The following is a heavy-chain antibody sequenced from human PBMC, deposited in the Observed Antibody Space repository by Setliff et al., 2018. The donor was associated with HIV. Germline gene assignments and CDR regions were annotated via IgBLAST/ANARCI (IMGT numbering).Heavy chain of an antibody. CDR1: GFTFDDFG. CDR2: INWNGAIT. V-gene: IGHV3-20*04. D-gene: IGHD6-19*01. CDR3: ARDLPLSGREGEFDY. Sequence: LRLSCAASGFTFDDFGMTWVRQRPGKGLEWVSGINWNGAITDYADSVKGRFTISRDNAKNSLHLQMNSLRAEDAAFYYCARDLPLSGREGEFDYWGQGTQVTVSS. J-gene: IGHJ4*02.